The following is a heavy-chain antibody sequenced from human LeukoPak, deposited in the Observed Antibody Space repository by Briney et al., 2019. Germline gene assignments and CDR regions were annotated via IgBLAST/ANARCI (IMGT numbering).Heavy chain of an antibody. CDR3: ARHRSGTYYRFDY. J-gene: IGHJ4*02. V-gene: IGHV4-39*01. CDR2: IYYGGSS. D-gene: IGHD1-26*01. Sequence: SETLSLTCTVSGDSIGISSYLWEWIRQPPGKGLEWIGSIYYGGSSYYNPSLKSRVPISVDTSKNQFSLKLSSVTAADTAVYYCARHRSGTYYRFDYWGQGTLVTVSS. CDR1: GDSIGISSYL.